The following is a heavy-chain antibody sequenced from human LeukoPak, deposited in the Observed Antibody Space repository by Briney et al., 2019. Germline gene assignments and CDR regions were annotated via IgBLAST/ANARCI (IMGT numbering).Heavy chain of an antibody. CDR2: IYYSGST. CDR3: ARASSLEPTYFDY. D-gene: IGHD1-1*01. CDR1: GGSFSSGSYY. Sequence: SETLSLTCTVSGGSFSSGSYYWRWIRQPPGKGLEGIGYIYYSGSTNYNPSLKSRVTISVDTSKNQFSLKLSSVTAADTAVYYCARASSLEPTYFDYWGQGTLVTVSA. V-gene: IGHV4-61*01. J-gene: IGHJ4*02.